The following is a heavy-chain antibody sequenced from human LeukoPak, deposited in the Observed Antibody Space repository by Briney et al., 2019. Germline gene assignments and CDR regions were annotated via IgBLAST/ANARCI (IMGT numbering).Heavy chain of an antibody. V-gene: IGHV3-15*01. Sequence: GGSLRLSSAASGFTFTNAWMSWVRQAPGKGLEWVGRIKSKTDGGTADYAAPVKGRFTISRDDSKNTLYLQMNSLKTEDTAVYYCTKYYYDSSGYLYYFDYWGQGTLVTVSS. D-gene: IGHD3-22*01. CDR3: TKYYYDSSGYLYYFDY. CDR2: IKSKTDGGTA. J-gene: IGHJ4*02. CDR1: GFTFTNAW.